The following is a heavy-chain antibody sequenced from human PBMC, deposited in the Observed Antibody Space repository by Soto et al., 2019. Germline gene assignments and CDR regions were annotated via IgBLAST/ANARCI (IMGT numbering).Heavy chain of an antibody. CDR3: VKDLCGGSCYFKSSDPGY. CDR2: ISSNGGST. D-gene: IGHD2-15*01. CDR1: VFPFSSYA. V-gene: IGHV3-64D*08. Sequence: PGGSLRLSCSASVFPFSSYAMHWVRQAPGKGLEYVSAISSNGGSTYYADSVKGRFTISRDNSKNTLYLQMSSLRAEDTAVYYCVKDLCGGSCYFKSSDPGYWGQGTLVTVSS. J-gene: IGHJ4*02.